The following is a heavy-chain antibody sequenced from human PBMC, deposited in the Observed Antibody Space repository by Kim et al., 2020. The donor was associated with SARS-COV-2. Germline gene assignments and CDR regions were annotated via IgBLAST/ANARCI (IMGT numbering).Heavy chain of an antibody. CDR3: ARVREAAGPFCYYYYGMDV. J-gene: IGHJ6*02. CDR2: ISSSGSTI. V-gene: IGHV3-11*01. Sequence: GGSLRLSCAASGFTFSDYYMSWIRQAPGKGLEWVSYISSSGSTIYYADSVKGRFTISRDNAKNSLYLQMNSLRAEDTAVYYCARVREAAGPFCYYYYGMDVWGQGTTVTVSS. CDR1: GFTFSDYY. D-gene: IGHD6-13*01.